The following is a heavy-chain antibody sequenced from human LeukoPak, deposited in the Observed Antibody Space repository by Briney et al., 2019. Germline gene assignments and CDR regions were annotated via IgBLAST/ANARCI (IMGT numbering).Heavy chain of an antibody. Sequence: PGGSLRLSCAASGFTFSSNWMSWVRQAPGKGLEWVANIKQDGSEKYYVDSVKGRFTISRDNAKKSLYLQMNSLRAEDTAVYYCARDFSYWGQGTLVTVSS. V-gene: IGHV3-7*01. J-gene: IGHJ4*02. D-gene: IGHD2/OR15-2a*01. CDR3: ARDFSY. CDR1: GFTFSSNW. CDR2: IKQDGSEK.